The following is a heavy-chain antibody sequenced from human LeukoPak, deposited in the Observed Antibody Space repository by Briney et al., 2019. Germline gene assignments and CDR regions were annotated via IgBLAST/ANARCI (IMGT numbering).Heavy chain of an antibody. D-gene: IGHD3-3*01. V-gene: IGHV4-38-2*02. CDR3: ARVDFWSGYQNQYYFDY. Sequence: SETLSLTCTVSGYSISSGYYWTWIRQPPGKGLEWIGRIYHSGSTYYNPSLKSRVTISVDTSKNQFSLKLSSVTAADTAVYYCARVDFWSGYQNQYYFDYWGQGTLVTVSS. J-gene: IGHJ4*02. CDR1: GYSISSGYY. CDR2: IYHSGST.